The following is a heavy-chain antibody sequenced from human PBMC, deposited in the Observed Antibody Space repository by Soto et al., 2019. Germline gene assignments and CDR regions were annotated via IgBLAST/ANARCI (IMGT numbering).Heavy chain of an antibody. J-gene: IGHJ4*02. D-gene: IGHD3-22*01. V-gene: IGHV3-30-3*01. CDR3: VRDPLPLTYEAYYFAY. Sequence: QVQLVESGGGVVQPGGSLRLSCAASGFTFSTYSMPWVRQAPGKGLEWVAVISSDGSKTYYADSVKGRFTISRDNSKNTLYLQMNSLRPDDTAIYYCVRDPLPLTYEAYYFAYWGQGALVTVSS. CDR2: ISSDGSKT. CDR1: GFTFSTYS.